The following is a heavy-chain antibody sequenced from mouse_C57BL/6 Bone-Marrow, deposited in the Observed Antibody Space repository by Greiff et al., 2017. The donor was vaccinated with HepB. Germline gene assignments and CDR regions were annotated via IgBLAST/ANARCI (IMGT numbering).Heavy chain of an antibody. D-gene: IGHD1-1*01. V-gene: IGHV1-81*01. Sequence: QVQLQQSGAELARPGASVKLSCKASGYTFTSYGISWVKQRTGQGLEWIGEIYPRSGNPYYNEKFKGKATLTADKSSSTAYMELRSLTSEDSAVYFCAREDYGSSPFAYWGQGTLVTVSA. CDR3: AREDYGSSPFAY. CDR1: GYTFTSYG. CDR2: IYPRSGNP. J-gene: IGHJ3*01.